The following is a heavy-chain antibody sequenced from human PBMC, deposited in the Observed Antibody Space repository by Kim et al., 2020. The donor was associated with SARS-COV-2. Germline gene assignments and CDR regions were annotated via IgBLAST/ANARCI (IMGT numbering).Heavy chain of an antibody. Sequence: GGSLRLSCAASRFTFSSYGLHWVRQAPGKGLEWVAVIWYDGRNKYHADSVKGRFTISRDNSKNTRYLQMNNLRAEDTAVYYCAKERRKYCSGGSCHLEYWGQGTLVTVSS. V-gene: IGHV3-33*06. CDR3: AKERRKYCSGGSCHLEY. J-gene: IGHJ4*02. CDR1: RFTFSSYG. D-gene: IGHD2-15*01. CDR2: IWYDGRNK.